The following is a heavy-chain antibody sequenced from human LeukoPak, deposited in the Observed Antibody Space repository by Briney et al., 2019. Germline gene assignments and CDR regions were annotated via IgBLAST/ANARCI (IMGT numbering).Heavy chain of an antibody. CDR2: INPSGGST. CDR3: AGDRVPLRLGELSSWYFDY. Sequence: GASVKVSCKASGYTFTSYFLHWVRQAPGQGLEWMGLINPSGGSTTYSQKFQGRITMTRDTSTSTVYMELSSLRSEDTAVYYCAGDRVPLRLGELSSWYFDYWGQGTLVPVSS. D-gene: IGHD3-16*02. V-gene: IGHV1-46*01. CDR1: GYTFTSYF. J-gene: IGHJ4*02.